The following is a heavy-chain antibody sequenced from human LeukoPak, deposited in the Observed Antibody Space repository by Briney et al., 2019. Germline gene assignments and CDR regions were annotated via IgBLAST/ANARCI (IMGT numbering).Heavy chain of an antibody. CDR2: IYYSGST. CDR1: GGSVSSGSYY. CDR3: ARLGPTYYYDSSGYYILGDYFDY. V-gene: IGHV4-61*01. J-gene: IGHJ4*02. Sequence: PSETLSLTCTVSGGSVSSGSYYWSWIRQPPGKGLEWIGYIYYSGSTNYNPSLKSRVTISVDASKNQFSLKLSSVTAADTAVYYCARLGPTYYYDSSGYYILGDYFDYWGQGTLVTVSS. D-gene: IGHD3-22*01.